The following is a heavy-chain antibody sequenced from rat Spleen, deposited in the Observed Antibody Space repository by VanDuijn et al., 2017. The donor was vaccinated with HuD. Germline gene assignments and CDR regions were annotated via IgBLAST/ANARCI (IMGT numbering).Heavy chain of an antibody. D-gene: IGHD5-1*01. V-gene: IGHV5-31*01. J-gene: IGHJ2*01. Sequence: EVQLVESGGGLVQPGRSLKLSCVVSGFTFNKYWMTWVRQAPTKGLEWVASIDTGGDSTYYRDSVKGRFTISRENAKNTLYLQMDSLRSEDTATYYCTRKGELWGQGVMVTVSS. CDR1: GFTFNKYW. CDR2: IDTGGDST. CDR3: TRKGEL.